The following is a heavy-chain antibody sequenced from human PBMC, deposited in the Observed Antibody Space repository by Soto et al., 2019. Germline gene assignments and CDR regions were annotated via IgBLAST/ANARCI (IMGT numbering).Heavy chain of an antibody. D-gene: IGHD2-15*01. CDR1: GYSFTSYW. Sequence: GESLKISCKGSGYSFTSYWISWVRQMPGKGLEWMGRIDPSDSYTNYSPSFQGHVTISADKSISTAYLQWGSLKASDTAMYYCARTGIGNCDHYYRMAVWGQGTTVTVSS. CDR2: IDPSDSYT. CDR3: ARTGIGNCDHYYRMAV. J-gene: IGHJ6*02. V-gene: IGHV5-10-1*01.